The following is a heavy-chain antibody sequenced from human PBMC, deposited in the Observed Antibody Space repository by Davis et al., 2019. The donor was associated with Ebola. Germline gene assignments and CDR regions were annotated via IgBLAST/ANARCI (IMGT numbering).Heavy chain of an antibody. D-gene: IGHD1-7*01. J-gene: IGHJ4*02. CDR1: GGSISSYY. Sequence: MPSETLSLTCTVSGGSISSYYWSWIRQPPGKGLEWIGYIYYSGSTNYNPSLKSRVTISVDKSKNQFSLKLSSVTAADTAVYYCASYNWNYGAFDYWGQGTLVTVSS. CDR2: IYYSGST. V-gene: IGHV4-59*12. CDR3: ASYNWNYGAFDY.